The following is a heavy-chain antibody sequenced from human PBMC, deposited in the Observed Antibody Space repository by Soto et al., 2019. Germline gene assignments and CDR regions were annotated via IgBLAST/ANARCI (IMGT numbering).Heavy chain of an antibody. CDR1: GGSFSGYY. CDR2: INHRGST. CDR3: ARGARITMVRGVNGLDY. D-gene: IGHD3-10*01. J-gene: IGHJ4*02. V-gene: IGHV4-34*01. Sequence: SETLSLTCAVYGGSFSGYYWSWIRQPPGKGLEWIGEINHRGSTNYNPSLKSRVTISVDTSKNQFSLKLSSVTAADTAVYYCARGARITMVRGVNGLDYWGQGTLVTGSS.